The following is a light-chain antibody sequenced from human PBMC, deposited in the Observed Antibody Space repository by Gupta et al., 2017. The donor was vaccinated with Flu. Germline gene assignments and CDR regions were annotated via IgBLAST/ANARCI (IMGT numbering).Light chain of an antibody. V-gene: IGLV6-57*03. CDR1: SGSIASNY. J-gene: IGLJ3*02. CDR3: QSYDNSNQV. CDR2: EDH. Sequence: NFMLTQPHSVSESPGKTVTISCTRSSGSIASNYVQWYQQSPGSAPTTVIYEDHQRPFGVPDRFSGSIDSSSNSASLTISGLKTDDEADYYCQSYDNSNQVFGGGTKLTVL.